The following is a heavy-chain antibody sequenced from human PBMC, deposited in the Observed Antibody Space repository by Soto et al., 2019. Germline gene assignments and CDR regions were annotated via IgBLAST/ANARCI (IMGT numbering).Heavy chain of an antibody. CDR1: GGSISSSY. V-gene: IGHV4-59*01. CDR2: IYYTGST. J-gene: IGHJ4*02. CDR3: ARHYDFWSGYYDY. Sequence: SETLSLTCTVSGGSISSSYWSWIRQPPGKALEWIGYIYYTGSTSYNPSLKSRVIISEDTSKNQFSLKLSSVTAADTALYYCARHYDFWSGYYDYWGQGTLVTVSS. D-gene: IGHD3-3*01.